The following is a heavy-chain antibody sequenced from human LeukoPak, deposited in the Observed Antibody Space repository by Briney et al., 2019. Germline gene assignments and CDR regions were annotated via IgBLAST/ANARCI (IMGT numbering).Heavy chain of an antibody. D-gene: IGHD3-16*01. J-gene: IGHJ5*02. CDR3: ARVVYYELRLGELCWFDP. V-gene: IGHV3-7*01. CDR1: GFTFSSYW. Sequence: PGGSLRLSCAASGFTFSSYWMSWVRQAPGKGLEWVANIKQDGSEKYYVDSVKGRFTISRDNAKNSLYLQMNSLRAEDTAVYYCARVVYYELRLGELCWFDPWGQGTLVTVSS. CDR2: IKQDGSEK.